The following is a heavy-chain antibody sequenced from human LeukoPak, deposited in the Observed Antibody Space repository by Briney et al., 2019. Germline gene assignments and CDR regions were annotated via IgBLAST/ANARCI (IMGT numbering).Heavy chain of an antibody. CDR3: ARDQYLDY. J-gene: IGHJ4*02. CDR2: MKGDGSEK. V-gene: IGHV3-7*03. CDR1: GFTFSTYW. Sequence: PGGSLRLSCAASGFTFSTYWMTWVRQAPGKGLEWVANMKGDGSEKHYVDSVKGRFTISRDNAKNSLDLQMNSLRAEDTAVYYCARDQYLDYWGQGTLVTVSS.